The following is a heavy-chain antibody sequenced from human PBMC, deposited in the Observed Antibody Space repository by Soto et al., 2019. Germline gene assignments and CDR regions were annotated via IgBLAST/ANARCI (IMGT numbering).Heavy chain of an antibody. D-gene: IGHD2-15*01. Sequence: GGSLRLSCAASGFTFSSYSMNWVRQAPGKGLEWVSYISSSSSTIYYADSVKGRFTISRDNAKNSLYLQMNSLRAEDTAVYYCARAPLGYCSGGSCYSSYYYYYMDVWGKGTTVTVSS. CDR1: GFTFSSYS. CDR2: ISSSSSTI. J-gene: IGHJ6*03. CDR3: ARAPLGYCSGGSCYSSYYYYYMDV. V-gene: IGHV3-48*01.